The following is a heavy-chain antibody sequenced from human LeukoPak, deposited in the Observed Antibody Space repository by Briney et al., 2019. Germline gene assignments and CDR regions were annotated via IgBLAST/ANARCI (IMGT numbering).Heavy chain of an antibody. CDR2: IYHSGST. CDR3: ARALYYYDSSGTKPAYYYYGMDV. Sequence: PSGTLSLTCAVSGGSISSSNWWSWVRQPPGKGLEWIGEIYHSGSTNYNPSLKSRVTISVDKSKNQFSLKLSSVTVADTAVYYCARALYYYDSSGTKPAYYYYGMDVWGQGTTVTVSS. D-gene: IGHD3-22*01. CDR1: GGSISSSNW. V-gene: IGHV4-4*02. J-gene: IGHJ6*02.